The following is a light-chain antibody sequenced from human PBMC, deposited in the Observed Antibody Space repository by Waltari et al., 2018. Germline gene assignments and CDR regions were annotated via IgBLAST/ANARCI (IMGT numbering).Light chain of an antibody. CDR3: AAWDDSLNGPV. V-gene: IGLV1-44*01. CDR2: SNN. J-gene: IGLJ2*01. Sequence: QSVLTQPPPASGSPGQRVTISCSGSSSNIGRNTVNWYQQLPGTAPKLLIYSNNQRPSGGPDRFSGSKSGTSASLAISGLQSEDEADYYCAAWDDSLNGPVFGGGTKLTV. CDR1: SSNIGRNT.